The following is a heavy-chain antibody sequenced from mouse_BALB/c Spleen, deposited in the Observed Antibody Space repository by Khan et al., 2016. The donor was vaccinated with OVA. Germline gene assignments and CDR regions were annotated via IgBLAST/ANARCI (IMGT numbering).Heavy chain of an antibody. CDR3: ARPPYFSYALDY. Sequence: QIQLVQSGPELKKPGETVKISCKASGYIFTNYGMNWVKQSPGKALKWMGWINTYTGEPTYADDFKGRFAFSLETSASTAYLQINNLTNEETDSDFCARPPYFSYALDYWGQGTSVTVSS. V-gene: IGHV9-3-1*01. CDR2: INTYTGEP. D-gene: IGHD2-10*01. CDR1: GYIFTNYG. J-gene: IGHJ4*01.